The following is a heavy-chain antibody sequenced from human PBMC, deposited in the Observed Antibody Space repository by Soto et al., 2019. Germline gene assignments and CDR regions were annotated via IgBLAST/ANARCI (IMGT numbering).Heavy chain of an antibody. CDR1: GFTFSSYV. CDR2: ISGSGGST. J-gene: IGHJ6*02. Sequence: EVQLLESGGGLVQPGGSLRLSCAASGFTFSSYVMSWVRQAPGKGLEWVSGISGSGGSTYYADSGKGRFTIPRDNSKNTLYRQMNSLRAEDTAVYYCAKDPIAEAGPAGRYGMDVWGQGTTVTVSS. CDR3: AKDPIAEAGPAGRYGMDV. D-gene: IGHD6-19*01. V-gene: IGHV3-23*01.